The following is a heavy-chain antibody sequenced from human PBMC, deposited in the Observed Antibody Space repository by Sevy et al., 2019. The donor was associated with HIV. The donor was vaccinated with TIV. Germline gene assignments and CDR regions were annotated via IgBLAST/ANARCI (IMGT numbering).Heavy chain of an antibody. J-gene: IGHJ6*02. Sequence: GESLKISCAASGFTFSSYSMNWVRQAPGKGLEWVSSIRSSSSYIYYAGSVKGRLTISRDNAKNSLYLQMNSLRAEDTAVYYCARDSHIENYYYYYGMDVWGQGTTVTVSS. CDR2: IRSSSSYI. V-gene: IGHV3-21*01. CDR3: ARDSHIENYYYYYGMDV. CDR1: GFTFSSYS.